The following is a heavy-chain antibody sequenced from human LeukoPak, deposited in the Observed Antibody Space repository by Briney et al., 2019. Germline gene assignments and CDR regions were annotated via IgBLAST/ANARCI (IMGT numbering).Heavy chain of an antibody. Sequence: GASVKVSCRVSGYKLSELSMHWVRQAPGKGLEWMGGYDPKNGETIYAQRSQGRVTMTEDTSTDTAYMDLSSLRSEDTAVYFCASKAIHYDIWSGYSRVYSLDVWGKGTTVTVSS. V-gene: IGHV1-24*01. J-gene: IGHJ6*03. CDR1: GYKLSELS. CDR3: ASKAIHYDIWSGYSRVYSLDV. D-gene: IGHD3-3*01. CDR2: YDPKNGET.